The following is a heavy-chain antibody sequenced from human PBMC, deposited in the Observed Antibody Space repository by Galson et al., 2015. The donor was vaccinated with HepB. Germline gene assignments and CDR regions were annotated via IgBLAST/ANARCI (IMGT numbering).Heavy chain of an antibody. J-gene: IGHJ6*02. CDR3: AREGPYSYGLDV. CDR2: IYHTGSS. CDR1: GGPIRTDDYY. V-gene: IGHV4-30-4*01. Sequence: LSLTCTVSGGPIRTDDYYWSWIRQSPGKGLEWIGHIYHTGSSDYNPSLKSRITISVDTSKNQFSLKMNSVTAADTAVYYCAREGPYSYGLDVWGQGTTVTVSS.